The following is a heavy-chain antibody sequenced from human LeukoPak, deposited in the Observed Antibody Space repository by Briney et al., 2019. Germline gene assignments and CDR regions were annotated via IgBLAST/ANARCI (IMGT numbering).Heavy chain of an antibody. D-gene: IGHD4-17*01. CDR2: IIGSGGNT. CDR3: AKTPDYGDPVYYYYYMDV. V-gene: IGHV3-23*01. Sequence: GGSLRLSCAASLVTFSTYTMSCVRAALGKRLEWVSDIIGSGGNTYYADSVKGRITICRNNSKNTLYLQMNSLTAEDTAVYYCAKTPDYGDPVYYYYYMDVWGKGTTVTVSS. CDR1: LVTFSTYT. J-gene: IGHJ6*03.